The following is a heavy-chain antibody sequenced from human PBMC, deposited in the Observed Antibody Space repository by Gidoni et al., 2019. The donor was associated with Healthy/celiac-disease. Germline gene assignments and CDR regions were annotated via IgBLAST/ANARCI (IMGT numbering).Heavy chain of an antibody. D-gene: IGHD4-17*01. J-gene: IGHJ6*02. Sequence: QVQLVQSGAEVKKPGASVKVSCKASGYTFTGYYMHWGRQAPGQGLEWMGWINPNSGGTNYAQKFQGRVTMTRDTSISTAYMELSRLRSDDTAVYYCARVTTVTPASFYYGMDVWGQGTTVTVS. CDR1: GYTFTGYY. V-gene: IGHV1-2*02. CDR2: INPNSGGT. CDR3: ARVTTVTPASFYYGMDV.